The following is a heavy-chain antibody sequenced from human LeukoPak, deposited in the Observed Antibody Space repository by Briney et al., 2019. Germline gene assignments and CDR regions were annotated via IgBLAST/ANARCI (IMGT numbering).Heavy chain of an antibody. CDR3: ARARGYFDWLYDY. V-gene: IGHV3-23*01. CDR1: GLTFSSYG. J-gene: IGHJ4*02. D-gene: IGHD3-9*01. Sequence: GGSLRLSCAASGLTFSSYGMSWVRQAPGKGLEWVSAISGSGGSTYYADSVKGRFTISRDNSKNTLYLQMNSLRAEDTAVYYCARARGYFDWLYDYWGQGTLVTVSS. CDR2: ISGSGGST.